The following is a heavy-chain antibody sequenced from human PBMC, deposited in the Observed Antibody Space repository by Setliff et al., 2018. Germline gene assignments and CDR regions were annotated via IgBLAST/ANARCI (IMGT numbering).Heavy chain of an antibody. CDR2: LYYSGDT. V-gene: IGHV4-39*07. CDR3: ARGSYYDSSGYSPDFFDY. J-gene: IGHJ4*02. Sequence: PSETLSLTCTVSGGSLRNNFWGWIRQSPGKGLEWIGSLYYSGDTYYNPSLKSRVTMSVDMSKNQFSLKLSSVTPADTAVYYCARGSYYDSSGYSPDFFDYWGQGTLVTVSS. D-gene: IGHD3-22*01. CDR1: GGSLRNNF.